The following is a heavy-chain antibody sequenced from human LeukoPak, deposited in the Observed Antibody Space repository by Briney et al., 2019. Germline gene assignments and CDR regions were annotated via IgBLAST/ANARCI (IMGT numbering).Heavy chain of an antibody. J-gene: IGHJ4*02. V-gene: IGHV3-15*01. CDR1: GLYFTDAW. CDR3: MSDPLNQGGVDY. CDR2: IKSNVDGGKA. D-gene: IGHD3-16*01. Sequence: GGSLRLSCAVSGLYFTDAWMGWGRLAPGKGLDWFGRIKSNVDGGKADYLTPVKGRLTISRDDSKNTLYLQPNSLTAEDPAIYYCMSDPLNQGGVDYWGEGTLVTVSS.